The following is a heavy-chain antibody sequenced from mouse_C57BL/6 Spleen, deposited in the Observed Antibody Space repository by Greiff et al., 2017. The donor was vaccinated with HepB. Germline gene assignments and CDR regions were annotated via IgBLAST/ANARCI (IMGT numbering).Heavy chain of an antibody. Sequence: QVQLQQSGPELVKPGASVKISCKASGYAFSSSWMNWVKQRPGKGLEWIGRIYPGDGDTNYNGKFKGKATLTADKSSSTAYMQLSSLTSEDSAVYFCARSAYGSSYDWYFDVWGTGTTVTVSS. CDR3: ARSAYGSSYDWYFDV. D-gene: IGHD1-1*01. CDR2: IYPGDGDT. V-gene: IGHV1-82*01. CDR1: GYAFSSSW. J-gene: IGHJ1*03.